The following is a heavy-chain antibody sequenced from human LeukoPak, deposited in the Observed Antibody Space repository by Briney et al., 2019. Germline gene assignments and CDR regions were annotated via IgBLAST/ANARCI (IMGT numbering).Heavy chain of an antibody. CDR3: ANYGSGYFYY. D-gene: IGHD3-3*01. J-gene: IGHJ4*02. Sequence: TGGSLRLSCAASGFTFSSNWMHWVRQAPGKGLVWVSRINSDGSSTNYADSVRGRFTISRDNAKNTLYLQINSLRAEDTAVYYCANYGSGYFYYWGQGTLVTVSS. CDR2: INSDGSST. CDR1: GFTFSSNW. V-gene: IGHV3-74*01.